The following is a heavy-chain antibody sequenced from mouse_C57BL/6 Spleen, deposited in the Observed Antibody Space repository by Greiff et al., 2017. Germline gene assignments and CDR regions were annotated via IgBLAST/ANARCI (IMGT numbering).Heavy chain of an antibody. CDR1: GYTFTSYW. V-gene: IGHV1-74*01. J-gene: IGHJ3*01. Sequence: QVQLQQPGAELVKPGASVKVSCKASGYTFTSYWMHWVKQRPGQGLEWIGRIHPSDSDTNYNQKFQGKATLTVDKSSSTAYMQLSSLTSEDSAVYYCAPSSYYDYGFAYWGQGTLVTVSA. CDR3: APSSYYDYGFAY. D-gene: IGHD2-4*01. CDR2: IHPSDSDT.